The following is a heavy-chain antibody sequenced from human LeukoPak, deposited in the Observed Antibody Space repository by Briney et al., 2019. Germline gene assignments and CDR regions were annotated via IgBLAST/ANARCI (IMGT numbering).Heavy chain of an antibody. Sequence: GESLKISCKGSGYSFTNYWIGWVRQMPGKGLEWMGIIYPGDSDTTYSPSFQGQVTISVDKSISTACLQWSSLKASDTAMYYCARRYYYDSSGYYSAVEAFDHWGQGTLVTVSS. CDR3: ARRYYYDSSGYYSAVEAFDH. V-gene: IGHV5-51*01. CDR2: IYPGDSDT. J-gene: IGHJ4*02. CDR1: GYSFTNYW. D-gene: IGHD3-22*01.